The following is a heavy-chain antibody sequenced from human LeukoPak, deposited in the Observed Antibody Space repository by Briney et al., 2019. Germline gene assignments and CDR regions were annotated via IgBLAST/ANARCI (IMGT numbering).Heavy chain of an antibody. CDR1: GGTFSSYA. Sequence: ASVKVSCKASGGTFSSYAISWVRQAPGQGLEWMGGIIPIFGTANYAQKFQGRVTITADESTSTAYMELSSLRSEDTAVYYCARDRDSSSSSDYWGQGTLVTVSS. V-gene: IGHV1-69*13. J-gene: IGHJ4*02. CDR3: ARDRDSSSSSDY. D-gene: IGHD6-6*01. CDR2: IIPIFGTA.